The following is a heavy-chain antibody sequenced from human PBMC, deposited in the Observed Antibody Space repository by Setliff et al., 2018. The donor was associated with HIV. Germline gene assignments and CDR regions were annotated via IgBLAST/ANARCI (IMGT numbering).Heavy chain of an antibody. D-gene: IGHD2-21*02. CDR2: LYYSGRT. J-gene: IGHJ4*02. CDR3: ARESELLRIDS. V-gene: IGHV4-31*03. CDR1: GGSISRGGYY. Sequence: SETLSLTCTVSGGSISRGGYYWSWIRQHPGKGLEWIGYLYYSGRTYYNPSLKRRVPISGDTSKNQFSLKLSSVPAADTAVYYCARESELLRIDSWGQGTLVTVSS.